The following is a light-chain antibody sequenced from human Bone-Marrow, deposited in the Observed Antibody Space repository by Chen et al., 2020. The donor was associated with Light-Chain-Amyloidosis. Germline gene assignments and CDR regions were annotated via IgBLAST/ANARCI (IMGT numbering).Light chain of an antibody. CDR1: NIGSTS. CDR3: QVWDRSSERPV. Sequence: SYVLPQPSSVSVAPGQTATLACGGNNIGSTSVHWYQQTPGQAPLLVVYDDSDRPSGIPERLSGANSGNTATLTISRVEAGDEADYYCQVWDRSSERPVFGGGTKLTVL. V-gene: IGLV3-21*02. J-gene: IGLJ3*02. CDR2: DDS.